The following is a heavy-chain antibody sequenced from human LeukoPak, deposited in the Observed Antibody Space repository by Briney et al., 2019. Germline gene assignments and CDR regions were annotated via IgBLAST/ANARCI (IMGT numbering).Heavy chain of an antibody. D-gene: IGHD6-6*01. V-gene: IGHV3-53*01. Sequence: GGSLRLSCAASGFTVSSNDMSWVRQAPGKGLECISVIYSGGSTDYADSVKGRLTISRDNSKNTLYLQMNSLRAEDTAVYYCARGRDFVEYHYYFDYWGQGTLVTVSS. CDR1: GFTVSSND. CDR3: ARGRDFVEYHYYFDY. J-gene: IGHJ4*02. CDR2: IYSGGST.